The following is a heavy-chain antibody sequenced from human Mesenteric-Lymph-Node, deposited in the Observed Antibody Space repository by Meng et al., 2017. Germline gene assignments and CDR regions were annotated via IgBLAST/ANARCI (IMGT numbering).Heavy chain of an antibody. CDR3: ARWGRYGDLDY. CDR1: GYTFTDYY. Sequence: ASVKVSCKASGYTFTDYYVQWVRQAPGQGLEWMAWVDPKSGGTNSAQKFQGRVTMTRDTSTTTAYMELSRLTADDTAVYYCARWGRYGDLDYWGQGTLVTVSS. D-gene: IGHD4-17*01. CDR2: VDPKSGGT. J-gene: IGHJ4*02. V-gene: IGHV1-2*02.